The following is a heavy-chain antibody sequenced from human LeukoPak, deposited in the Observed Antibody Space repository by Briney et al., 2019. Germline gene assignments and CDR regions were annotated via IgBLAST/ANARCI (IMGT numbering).Heavy chain of an antibody. Sequence: SETLSLTCTVSGGSISSGGYYWGWIRQHPGKGLEWIGYIYYSGSTYYNPSLKSRVTISVDTSKNQFSLKLSSVTAADTAVYYCAGEERTLHYYYGMDVWGQGTTVTVSS. CDR1: GGSISSGGYY. D-gene: IGHD1-1*01. CDR2: IYYSGST. J-gene: IGHJ6*02. CDR3: AGEERTLHYYYGMDV. V-gene: IGHV4-31*03.